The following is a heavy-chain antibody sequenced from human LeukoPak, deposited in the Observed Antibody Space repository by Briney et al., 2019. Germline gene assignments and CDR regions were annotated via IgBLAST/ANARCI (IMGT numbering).Heavy chain of an antibody. Sequence: SETLSLTCTVSGGSISSYYWSWIREPPGKGLEWIGYIYTSGSANYNPSLKSRVTISVDTSKNQFSLKLSSVTAADTAVYYCARHNGGYDYFDHWGQGTLVTVSS. V-gene: IGHV4-4*09. J-gene: IGHJ4*02. CDR3: ARHNGGYDYFDH. CDR2: IYTSGSA. D-gene: IGHD5-12*01. CDR1: GGSISSYY.